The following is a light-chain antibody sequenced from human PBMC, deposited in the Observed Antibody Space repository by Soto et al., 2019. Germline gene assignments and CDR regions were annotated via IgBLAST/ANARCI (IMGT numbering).Light chain of an antibody. CDR3: QQYNDWPLT. CDR2: GAS. Sequence: ETVMTQTPATLSVSSGERATLSCRASQSVSSNLAWYQQKPGQAPRLLIYGASIRATGIPARFSGSGSRTDFTLTVSSLRSDYFAVYYCQQYNDWPLTFRQGTRLQIK. V-gene: IGKV3-15*01. J-gene: IGKJ5*01. CDR1: QSVSSN.